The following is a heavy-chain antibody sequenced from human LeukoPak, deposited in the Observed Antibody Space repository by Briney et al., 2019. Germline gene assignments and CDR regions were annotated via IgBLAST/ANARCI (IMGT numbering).Heavy chain of an antibody. D-gene: IGHD3-22*01. CDR2: IYPGDSDT. J-gene: IGHJ4*02. CDR3: ARRPYYDSSGYYPNTLFDY. Sequence: GESLKISCKGSGYSFTSYWIGWVRQMPGKGLEWMGIIYPGDSDTRYSPSFQGQVTISADKSISTAYLQWSSLKASDTAMYYCARRPYYDSSGYYPNTLFDYWGQGTLVTVSS. CDR1: GYSFTSYW. V-gene: IGHV5-51*01.